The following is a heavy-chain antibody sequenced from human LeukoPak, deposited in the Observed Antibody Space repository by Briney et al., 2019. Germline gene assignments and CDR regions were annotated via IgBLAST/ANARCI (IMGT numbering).Heavy chain of an antibody. J-gene: IGHJ6*03. D-gene: IGHD3-3*02. CDR3: AKDLSALLPGAHNYMDV. CDR2: ISWNSGSI. Sequence: GGSLRLSCAASGFTFDDYAMHWVRQAPGKGLEWVSGISWNSGSIGYADPVKGRFTISRDNAKNSLYLQMNSLRAEDTALYYCAKDLSALLPGAHNYMDVWGKGTTVTISS. V-gene: IGHV3-9*01. CDR1: GFTFDDYA.